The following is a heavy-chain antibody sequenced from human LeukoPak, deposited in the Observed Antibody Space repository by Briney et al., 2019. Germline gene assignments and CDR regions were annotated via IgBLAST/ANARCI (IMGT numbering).Heavy chain of an antibody. V-gene: IGHV3-30*02. CDR2: IRYDGSNK. J-gene: IGHJ4*02. CDR3: AKDGVVPAAISIWAYYFDY. CDR1: GFTFSSYG. D-gene: IGHD2-2*01. Sequence: RGSLRLSCAASGFTFSSYGMHWVRQAPGKGLEWVAFIRYDGSNKYYADSVKGRFTISRDNSKNTLYLQMNSLRAEDTAVYYCAKDGVVPAAISIWAYYFDYWGQGTLVTVSS.